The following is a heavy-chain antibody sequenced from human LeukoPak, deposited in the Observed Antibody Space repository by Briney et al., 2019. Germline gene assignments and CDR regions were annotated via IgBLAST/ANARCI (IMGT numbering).Heavy chain of an antibody. D-gene: IGHD4/OR15-4a*01. CDR1: GGSISSYY. CDR2: IYYSGST. Sequence: PSETLSLTCTVSGGSISSYYWSWIRQPPGKGLEWIGYIYYSGSTNYNPSLKSLVTISVDTSKNQFSLKLSSVTAADTAVYYCARAPGAAFAIWGQGTMVTAYS. V-gene: IGHV4-59*01. J-gene: IGHJ3*02. CDR3: ARAPGAAFAI.